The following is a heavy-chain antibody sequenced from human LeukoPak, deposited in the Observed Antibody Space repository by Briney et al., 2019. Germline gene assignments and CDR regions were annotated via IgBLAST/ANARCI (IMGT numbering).Heavy chain of an antibody. Sequence: PSETLSLTCTVSGGSISSYYWSWIRQPAGKGLEWIGRIYTSGSTNYNPSLKSRVTMSVDTSKNQFSLKLSSVTAADTAVYYCARGVHLVSRQAVHFDYWGQGTLVTVSS. D-gene: IGHD2-15*01. CDR3: ARGVHLVSRQAVHFDY. CDR2: IYTSGST. CDR1: GGSISSYY. V-gene: IGHV4-4*07. J-gene: IGHJ4*02.